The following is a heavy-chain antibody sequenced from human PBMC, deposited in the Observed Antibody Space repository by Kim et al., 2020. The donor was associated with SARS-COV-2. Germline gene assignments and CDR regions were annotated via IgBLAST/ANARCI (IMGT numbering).Heavy chain of an antibody. CDR2: IWYGGSKK. Sequence: GGSLRLSCAASGFTFSSYGMHWVRQAPGKGLEWVAGIWYGGSKKAYADSVKGRFTLTRDNSNSTLFLQMNSLRAEDTAGYYCARDLQVPADFFDVMDVWGQGSTVTVSS. J-gene: IGHJ6*02. CDR1: GFTFSSYG. D-gene: IGHD2-2*01. V-gene: IGHV3-33*01. CDR3: ARDLQVPADFFDVMDV.